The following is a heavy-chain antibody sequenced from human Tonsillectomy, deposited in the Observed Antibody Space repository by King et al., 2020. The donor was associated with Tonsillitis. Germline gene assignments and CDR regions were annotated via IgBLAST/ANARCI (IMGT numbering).Heavy chain of an antibody. Sequence: VQLVESGGGLVQPGGSLRLSCAASGFTFSSYAMSWVRQTPEKGLEWVSAISDSGRKTYHADSVRGRFTISRDNSKGTLSLQMNSLRAEDTAVYYCAKETSQSFSDCWGQGTLVTVSS. CDR1: GFTFSSYA. CDR3: AKETSQSFSDC. J-gene: IGHJ4*02. CDR2: ISDSGRKT. V-gene: IGHV3-23*04. D-gene: IGHD1-26*01.